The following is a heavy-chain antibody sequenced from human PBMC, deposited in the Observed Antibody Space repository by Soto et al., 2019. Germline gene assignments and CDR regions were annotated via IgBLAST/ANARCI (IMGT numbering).Heavy chain of an antibody. CDR1: GGSISSYY. CDR2: IYYSGST. Sequence: PSETLSLTCTVSGGSISSYYWSWIRQPPGKGLEWIGYIYYSGSTNYNPSLKSRVTISVDTSKNQFSLKLSSVTAADTAVYYCARRYGGNFVYWGQGTLVTVSS. D-gene: IGHD1-26*01. CDR3: ARRYGGNFVY. J-gene: IGHJ4*02. V-gene: IGHV4-59*01.